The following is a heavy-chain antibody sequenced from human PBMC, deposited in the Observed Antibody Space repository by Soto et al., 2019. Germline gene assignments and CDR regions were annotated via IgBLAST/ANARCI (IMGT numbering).Heavy chain of an antibody. CDR2: ISYDGSNK. Sequence: QVQLVESGGGVVQPVRSLRLSCAASGFTFSSYGMNWVRQAPGKWLEWVAVISYDGSNKYYADSVKGRFTISRDSSKYILYLQMISLRAKDTAVYYCAKEDSSSWHYFYGMDVCGQGTTVNVSS. J-gene: IGHJ6*02. CDR3: AKEDSSSWHYFYGMDV. CDR1: GFTFSSYG. D-gene: IGHD6-13*01. V-gene: IGHV3-30*18.